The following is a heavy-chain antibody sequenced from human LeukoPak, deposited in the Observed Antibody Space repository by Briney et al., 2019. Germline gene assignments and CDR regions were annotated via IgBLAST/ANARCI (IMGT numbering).Heavy chain of an antibody. J-gene: IGHJ4*02. V-gene: IGHV4-59*12. CDR3: ARGGSAGPAD. CDR2: IHHSGST. D-gene: IGHD1-26*01. Sequence: SETLSLTCTVFRDSIKSYYWSWLRQPPGKGLEWIGYIHHSGSTNYNPSLKSRVTISLVTSKNQFSLQVTSVTAADTAVYYCARGGSAGPADWGQGTLVIVST. CDR1: RDSIKSYY.